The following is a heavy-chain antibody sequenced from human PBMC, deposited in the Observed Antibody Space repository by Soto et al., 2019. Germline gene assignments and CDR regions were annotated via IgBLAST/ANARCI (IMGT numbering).Heavy chain of an antibody. Sequence: QVQLVQSGAEVKKPGSSVKVSCKASGGTFSSYAISWVRQAPGQGLEWMGGIIPIPGTANYAQKFQGRVTINADESTSTADMELSSLRSEDTAVYYCARSQGSSTSLEIYYYYYYGMDVWGQGTTVTVSS. V-gene: IGHV1-69*01. D-gene: IGHD2-2*01. CDR3: ARSQGSSTSLEIYYYYYYGMDV. J-gene: IGHJ6*02. CDR1: GGTFSSYA. CDR2: IIPIPGTA.